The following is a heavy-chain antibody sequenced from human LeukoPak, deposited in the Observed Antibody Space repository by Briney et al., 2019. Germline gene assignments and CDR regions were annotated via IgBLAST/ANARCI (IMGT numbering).Heavy chain of an antibody. CDR2: ISGSGAST. CDR3: AKGYCSSTSCSSDY. CDR1: GFTFSTNA. Sequence: GGSLRLSCLTSGFTFSTNAMSWVRQAPGKGLEWISGISGSGASTYYADSVTGRFTISRDNSRNTLYLQMNSLRGDDTAVYYCAKGYCSSTSCSSDYWGQGTLVTVSS. J-gene: IGHJ4*02. D-gene: IGHD2-2*01. V-gene: IGHV3-23*01.